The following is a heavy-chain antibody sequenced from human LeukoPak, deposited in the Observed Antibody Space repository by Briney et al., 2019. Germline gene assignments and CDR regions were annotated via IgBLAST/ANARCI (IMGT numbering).Heavy chain of an antibody. CDR1: GVSFSSYF. CDR3: AREDSGSYYNYYYFYMDV. D-gene: IGHD3-10*01. J-gene: IGHJ6*03. V-gene: IGHV4-4*07. Sequence: SETLSLTCSVSGVSFSSYFWSWVRHPAGKGLEWIGRTYPSGNTNYNPSLKSRVTLSVDTSKTQFSLRLSSVTAADTAVYYCAREDSGSYYNYYYFYMDVWGKGTTVTISS. CDR2: TYPSGNT.